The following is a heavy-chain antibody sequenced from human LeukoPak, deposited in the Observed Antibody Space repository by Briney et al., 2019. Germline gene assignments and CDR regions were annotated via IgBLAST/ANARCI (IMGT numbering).Heavy chain of an antibody. Sequence: SETLSLTCAVYGGSFSGYYWSWIRQPPGKGLEWIGYIYYSGSTNYNPSLKSRVTISVDTSKNQFSLKVSSVTAADTAVYYCARRNPIDYGGGDFDYWGQGTLVTVSS. CDR2: IYYSGST. D-gene: IGHD4-17*01. CDR3: ARRNPIDYGGGDFDY. V-gene: IGHV4-59*01. CDR1: GGSFSGYY. J-gene: IGHJ4*02.